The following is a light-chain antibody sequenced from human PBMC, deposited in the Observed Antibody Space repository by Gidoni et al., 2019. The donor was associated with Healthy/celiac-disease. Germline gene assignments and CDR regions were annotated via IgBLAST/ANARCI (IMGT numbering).Light chain of an antibody. CDR1: SSNIGNYA. CDR3: ASWDDSLSGPI. Sequence: QTVLPQPPSVSAVPMQRVTISCSVSSSNIGNYAVNWFQQLPGKAPKLLVCYDHLLPPGVSDRFSGSKSSTSASLAISGLQSEDEDHYYCASWDDSLSGPIFGRGTKLTVL. V-gene: IGLV1-36*01. CDR2: YDH. J-gene: IGLJ2*01.